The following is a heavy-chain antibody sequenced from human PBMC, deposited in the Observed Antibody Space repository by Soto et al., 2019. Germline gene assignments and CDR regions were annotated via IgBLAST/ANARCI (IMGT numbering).Heavy chain of an antibody. J-gene: IGHJ5*02. V-gene: IGHV5-51*01. D-gene: IGHD3-3*01. CDR1: GYSFTSYW. CDR2: IYPGDSDT. Sequence: GESLKISCKGSGYSFTSYWIGWVRQMPGKGLEWMGIIYPGDSDTRYSPSFQGQVTIAADKSISTAYLQWSSLKASDTAMYYCARTPFWSGYDNWFDTWGQGTLVTVSS. CDR3: ARTPFWSGYDNWFDT.